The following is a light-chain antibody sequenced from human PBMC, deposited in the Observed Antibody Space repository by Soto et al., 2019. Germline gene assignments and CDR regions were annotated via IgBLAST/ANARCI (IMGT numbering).Light chain of an antibody. CDR3: QTWGTGFQV. Sequence: QSALTQPPSASGSPGQSVTISCTGTSSDVGGYNYVSWYQQHPGKAPKLVIFEVNKRPSGVPDRFSGSKSGNTASLTVSGLQADDEADYYCQTWGTGFQVFGGGTKLTVL. CDR2: EVN. J-gene: IGLJ2*01. V-gene: IGLV2-8*01. CDR1: SSDVGGYNY.